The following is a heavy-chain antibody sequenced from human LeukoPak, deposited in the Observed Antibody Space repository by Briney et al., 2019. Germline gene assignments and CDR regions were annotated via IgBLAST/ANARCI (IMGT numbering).Heavy chain of an antibody. D-gene: IGHD3-22*01. CDR2: ISYDGSNK. J-gene: IGHJ4*02. CDR1: GFTFSSYA. Sequence: GRSLRLSCAASGFTFSSYAMDWVRQAPGKGLEWVAFISYDGSNKYYADSVKGRFTISRDNSKNTLYLQMNSLRAEDTAVYYCARGYYYDSSGYYYRTFDYWGQGTLDTVSS. CDR3: ARGYYYDSSGYYYRTFDY. V-gene: IGHV3-30*01.